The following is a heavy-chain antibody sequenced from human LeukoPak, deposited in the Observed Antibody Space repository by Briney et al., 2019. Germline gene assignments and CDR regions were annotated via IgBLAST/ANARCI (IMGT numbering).Heavy chain of an antibody. CDR1: GYTFTSYD. V-gene: IGHV1-8*01. Sequence: ASVKVSCKASGYTFTSYDINWVRQATGQGLEWMGWMNPSGTGTSYAQKFQGRITMSRDTSTSTVYMELSSLRSEDTAFYYCATDHSMANTAWWFDPWGQGTLVTVSS. CDR3: ATDHSMANTAWWFDP. D-gene: IGHD5-24*01. CDR2: MNPSGTGT. J-gene: IGHJ5*02.